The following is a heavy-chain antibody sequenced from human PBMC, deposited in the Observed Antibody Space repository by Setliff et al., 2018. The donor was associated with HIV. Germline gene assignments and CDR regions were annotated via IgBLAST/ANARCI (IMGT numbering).Heavy chain of an antibody. V-gene: IGHV1-18*01. CDR1: GYTFTSYG. D-gene: IGHD3-22*01. CDR3: ARDWEARADYYDTSGQAQYFQH. CDR2: ISAYNGNT. Sequence: ASVKVSCKASGYTFTSYGISWVRQAPGQGLEWMGWISAYNGNTNYAQKLQGRVNMTMDTSTSTVYMELSSLRSEDTAVYYCARDWEARADYYDTSGQAQYFQHWGQGTLVTVSS. J-gene: IGHJ1*01.